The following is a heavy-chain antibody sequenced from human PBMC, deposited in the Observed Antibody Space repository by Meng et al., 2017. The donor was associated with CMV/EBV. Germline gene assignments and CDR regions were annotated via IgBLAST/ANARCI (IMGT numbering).Heavy chain of an antibody. V-gene: IGHV1-69*12. CDR3: AREGYCGGDCFYDY. J-gene: IGHJ4*02. Sequence: VQSVPAGAEVKSPGASVKVSCQASGGTFSSYAIRWVRQAPGQGLEWMGGIIPIFGTANYAQKFQGRVTITADESTSTAYMELSSLRSEDTAVYYCAREGYCGGDCFYDYWGQGTLVTVSS. CDR1: GGTFSSYA. D-gene: IGHD2-21*02. CDR2: IIPIFGTA.